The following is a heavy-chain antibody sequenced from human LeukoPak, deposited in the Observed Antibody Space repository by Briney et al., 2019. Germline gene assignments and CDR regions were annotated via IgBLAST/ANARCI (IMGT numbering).Heavy chain of an antibody. J-gene: IGHJ4*02. Sequence: SETLSLTCAVSGYSISSGYYWGWIRQPPGKGLEWIGSIYHSGSTYYNPSLKSRVTISVDSSKNQFSLKLSSVTAPDTAVYYCARPNAPYCGGDCFFDYWGQGTLVTVSS. CDR2: IYHSGST. V-gene: IGHV4-38-2*01. D-gene: IGHD2-21*01. CDR3: ARPNAPYCGGDCFFDY. CDR1: GYSISSGYY.